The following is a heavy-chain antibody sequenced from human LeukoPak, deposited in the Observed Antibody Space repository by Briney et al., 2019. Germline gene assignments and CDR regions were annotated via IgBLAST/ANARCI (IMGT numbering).Heavy chain of an antibody. CDR3: ASYSGSYYGSFDP. Sequence: GSLRLSCAASGFTFSSYAMSWVRQAPGKGLEWVSAISGSGGSTHYADSVKDRFTISRDNSKNTLYLQMNSLRAEDTAVYYCASYSGSYYGSFDPWGQGTLVTVSS. J-gene: IGHJ5*02. CDR2: ISGSGGST. CDR1: GFTFSSYA. D-gene: IGHD1-26*01. V-gene: IGHV3-23*01.